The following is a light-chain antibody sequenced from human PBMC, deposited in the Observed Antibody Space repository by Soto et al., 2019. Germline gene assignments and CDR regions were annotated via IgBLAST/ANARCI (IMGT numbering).Light chain of an antibody. J-gene: IGLJ3*02. V-gene: IGLV1-40*01. CDR1: SSNIGAGYD. Sequence: QSVLTQPPSVSGAPGQRVTISCTRSSSNIGAGYDVHWYQQLPGTAPKLLISGNSNRPSGVPDRFSGSKSGTSASLAITGLQAEDEADYYCQSYDSSLSGGVFGGGTKLTVL. CDR3: QSYDSSLSGGV. CDR2: GNS.